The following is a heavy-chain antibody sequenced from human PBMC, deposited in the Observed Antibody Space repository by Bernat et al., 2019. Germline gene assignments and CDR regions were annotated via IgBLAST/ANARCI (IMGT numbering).Heavy chain of an antibody. D-gene: IGHD2-15*01. V-gene: IGHV3-7*03. J-gene: IGHJ4*02. Sequence: EVQLVESGGGLVQPGGSLRLSCEASGFTFNTYWMSWVRQAPGKGLEWVANIKQDASDKYYVDSVKGRFTISRDNAKKSLYLQMARLRAEDTAVYYCARGRYCSGGSCVLDKFDHWGQGTLVTVSS. CDR3: ARGRYCSGGSCVLDKFDH. CDR1: GFTFNTYW. CDR2: IKQDASDK.